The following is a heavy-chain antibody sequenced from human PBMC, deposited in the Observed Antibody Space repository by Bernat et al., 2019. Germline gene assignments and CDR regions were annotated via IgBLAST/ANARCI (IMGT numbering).Heavy chain of an antibody. CDR2: IWYDGSNK. Sequence: QVQLVESGGGVVQPGRSLRLSCAASGFTFSSYGMHWVRQAPGKGLEWVAVIWYDGSNKYYADSVKGRFTISRDNSKNTLYLQMNSLGAEDTAVYYCAREGRGGDYGEGGAFDIWGQGTMVTVSS. CDR3: AREGRGGDYGEGGAFDI. D-gene: IGHD4-17*01. J-gene: IGHJ3*02. V-gene: IGHV3-33*01. CDR1: GFTFSSYG.